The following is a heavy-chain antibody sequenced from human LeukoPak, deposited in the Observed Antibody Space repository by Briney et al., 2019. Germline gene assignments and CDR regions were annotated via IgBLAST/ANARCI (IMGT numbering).Heavy chain of an antibody. CDR1: GYTFSSYY. J-gene: IGHJ4*02. CDR2: INPSGGIT. V-gene: IGHV1-46*01. CDR3: ARYSGSYHTYFDS. D-gene: IGHD1-26*01. Sequence: ASVKVSCKASGYTFSSYYIHWVRQAPGQGLEWMGIINPSGGITIYAQKFEGRVTMTRDTSTSTVDMKLSRLRSEDTAAYYCARYSGSYHTYFDSWGQGTLATVSS.